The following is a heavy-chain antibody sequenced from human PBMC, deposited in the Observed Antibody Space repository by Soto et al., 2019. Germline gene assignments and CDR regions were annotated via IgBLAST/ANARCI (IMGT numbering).Heavy chain of an antibody. J-gene: IGHJ4*02. D-gene: IGHD3-10*01. Sequence: SETLSLTCTVSGGSISNYYWSWIRQLPGKGLEWIGYIYYSGSTNYNPSLKSRVTISIDTSQNQFSLKLSSVTAADTAVYYCARHYKEVRDRHFDYWGQGTLVTVSS. CDR3: ARHYKEVRDRHFDY. CDR1: GGSISNYY. V-gene: IGHV4-59*08. CDR2: IYYSGST.